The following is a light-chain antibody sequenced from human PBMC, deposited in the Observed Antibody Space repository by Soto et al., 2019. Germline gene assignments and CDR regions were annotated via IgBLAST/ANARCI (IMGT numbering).Light chain of an antibody. CDR2: AAS. J-gene: IGKJ1*01. CDR3: QQYNSYSWT. Sequence: DIQITHSPSSGCSSXAARVTIAXXASQSISSYLNWYQQKPGKAPKLLISAASSLQSGVPSRFSGSGSGTDFTLTISSLQSDDFATYYCQQYNSYSWTFGQGTKVDIK. CDR1: QSISSY. V-gene: IGKV1-39*01.